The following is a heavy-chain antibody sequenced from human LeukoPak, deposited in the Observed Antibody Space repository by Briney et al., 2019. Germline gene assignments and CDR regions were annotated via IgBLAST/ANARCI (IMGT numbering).Heavy chain of an antibody. CDR1: RYTFTGYY. CDR2: INPNSGGT. Sequence: ASVKVSCKASRYTFTGYYIHWVRQAPGQGLEWMGWINPNSGGTNYAQKFQGRVTMTRDTSISTVYMELSRLRSDDTAVYYCARGGYGGNVIRDYMDVWGKGTTVTVSS. D-gene: IGHD4-23*01. CDR3: ARGGYGGNVIRDYMDV. V-gene: IGHV1-2*02. J-gene: IGHJ6*03.